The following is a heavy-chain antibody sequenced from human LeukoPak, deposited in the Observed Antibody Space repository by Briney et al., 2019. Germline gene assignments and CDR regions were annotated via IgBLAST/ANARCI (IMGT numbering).Heavy chain of an antibody. CDR1: GGSISSYY. J-gene: IGHJ4*02. V-gene: IGHV4-59*01. D-gene: IGHD3-3*01. CDR2: IYYSGST. Sequence: SETLSLTCTVSGGSISSYYWSWIRQPPGKGLEWIGYIYYSGSTNYNPSLKSRVTISVDTSKNQFSLKLSSVTAADTAVYYCARGSGYDFWSGPHGWFDYWGQGALVTVSS. CDR3: ARGSGYDFWSGPHGWFDY.